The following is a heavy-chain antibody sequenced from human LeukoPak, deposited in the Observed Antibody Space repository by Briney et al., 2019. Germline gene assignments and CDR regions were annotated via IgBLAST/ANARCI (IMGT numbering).Heavy chain of an antibody. Sequence: SETLSLTCAVYGGSFSGYYWSWIRQPPGKGLEWIGEINHSGSTNYNPSLKSRVTISVDTSKNQFSLKLSSVTAADTAVYYCARGRRYFDWLLQPDYWGQGTPVTVSS. CDR3: ARGRRYFDWLLQPDY. D-gene: IGHD3-9*01. CDR1: GGSFSGYY. V-gene: IGHV4-34*01. CDR2: INHSGST. J-gene: IGHJ4*02.